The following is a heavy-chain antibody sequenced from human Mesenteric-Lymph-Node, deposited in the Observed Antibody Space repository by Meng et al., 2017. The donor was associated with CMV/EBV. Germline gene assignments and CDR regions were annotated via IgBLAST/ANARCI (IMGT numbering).Heavy chain of an antibody. CDR1: SLGKSGGG. V-gene: IGHV2-5*04. CDR2: IYWNDDE. J-gene: IGHJ4*02. Sequence: SLGKSGGGMGWIRQPQGKRLEWLDLIYWNDDEQYKTYMKSRLNNTKDTSNNQMVLIVTDIDPVDAATYSCVYKGNNWSRDYREYYFHYWGQGTLVTVSS. D-gene: IGHD3-3*01. CDR3: VYKGNNWSRDYREYYFHY.